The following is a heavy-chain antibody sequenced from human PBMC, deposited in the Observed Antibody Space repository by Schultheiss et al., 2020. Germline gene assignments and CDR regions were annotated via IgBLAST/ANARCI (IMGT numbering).Heavy chain of an antibody. CDR2: ISDNGGTT. CDR1: GFTFSSYA. J-gene: IGHJ6*03. D-gene: IGHD6-19*01. V-gene: IGHV3-64*04. CDR3: AKDREWLPKRYYYYYYMDV. Sequence: GGSLRLSCAASGFTFSSYAMSWVRQAPGKGLQHVSGISDNGGTTKYADSVKGRVSISRDNSRNTLYLQMNSLRAEDTAVYYCAKDREWLPKRYYYYYYMDVWGKGTTVTVSS.